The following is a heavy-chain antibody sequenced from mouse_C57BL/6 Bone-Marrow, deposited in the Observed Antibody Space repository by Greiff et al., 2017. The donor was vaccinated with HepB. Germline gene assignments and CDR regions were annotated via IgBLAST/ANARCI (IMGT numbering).Heavy chain of an antibody. D-gene: IGHD1-1*01. CDR3: ARSGYYGSSYLYAMDY. Sequence: QVQLQQPGAELVMPGASVKLSCKASGYTFTSYWMHWVKQRPGQGLEWIGEIDPSDSYTNYNQKFKGKSTLTVDKSSSTAYMQLSSLTSEDPAVYYCARSGYYGSSYLYAMDYWGQGTSVTVSS. CDR1: GYTFTSYW. CDR2: IDPSDSYT. V-gene: IGHV1-69*01. J-gene: IGHJ4*01.